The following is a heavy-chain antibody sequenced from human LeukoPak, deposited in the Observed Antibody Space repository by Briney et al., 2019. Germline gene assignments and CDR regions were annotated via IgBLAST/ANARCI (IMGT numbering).Heavy chain of an antibody. V-gene: IGHV3-66*01. CDR3: AKDSDQLQFPYFFDY. J-gene: IGHJ4*02. Sequence: GGSLRLSCAASGFTVSSNYMSWVRQAPGKGLEWVSVIYSGGSTYYADSVKGRFTISRDNSKNTLYLQMNSLRAEDTAVYYCAKDSDQLQFPYFFDYWGQGTLVTVSS. CDR1: GFTVSSNY. D-gene: IGHD2-2*01. CDR2: IYSGGST.